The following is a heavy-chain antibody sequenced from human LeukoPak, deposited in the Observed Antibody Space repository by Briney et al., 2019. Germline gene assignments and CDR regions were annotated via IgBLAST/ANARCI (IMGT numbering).Heavy chain of an antibody. CDR1: GGTFSSYA. CDR3: ATNDGCSSTSCYYYGMDV. Sequence: ASVKVSCKASGGTFSSYATSWVRQAPGQGLEWMGRIIPILGIANYAQKFQGRVTITADKSTSTAYMELSSLRSEDTAVYYCATNDGCSSTSCYYYGMDVWGQGTTVTVSS. J-gene: IGHJ6*02. V-gene: IGHV1-69*04. CDR2: IIPILGIA. D-gene: IGHD2-2*01.